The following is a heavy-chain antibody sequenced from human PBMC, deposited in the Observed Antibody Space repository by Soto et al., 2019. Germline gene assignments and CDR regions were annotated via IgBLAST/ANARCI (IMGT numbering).Heavy chain of an antibody. Sequence: VQLVESGGGLIQPGGSLRLSCAASGFTVSNNHMTWVRQAAGKGLELVSFVHGGGSTSYADSVKGRFTISRDNSKNTLYRQMDSRRAEDTPIYYCAGLLTTAASLDYWGRGTLVTVSS. D-gene: IGHD3-9*01. V-gene: IGHV3-53*01. CDR3: AGLLTTAASLDY. CDR2: VHGGGST. J-gene: IGHJ4*02. CDR1: GFTVSNNH.